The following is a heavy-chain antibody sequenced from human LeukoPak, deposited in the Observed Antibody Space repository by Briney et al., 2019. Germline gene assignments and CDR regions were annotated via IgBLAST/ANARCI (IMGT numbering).Heavy chain of an antibody. Sequence: SETLSLTCTVSGGSISSYYWSWIRQPPGKGLEWIGYIYYSGSTNYNPSLKSRVTISVDTSKNQFSLKLSSVAAADTAVYYCASAHYELDAFDIWGQGTMVTVSS. V-gene: IGHV4-59*01. CDR1: GGSISSYY. CDR2: IYYSGST. D-gene: IGHD3-16*01. J-gene: IGHJ3*02. CDR3: ASAHYELDAFDI.